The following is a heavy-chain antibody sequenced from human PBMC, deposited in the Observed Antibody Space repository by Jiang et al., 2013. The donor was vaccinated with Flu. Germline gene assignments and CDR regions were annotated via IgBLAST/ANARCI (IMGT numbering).Heavy chain of an antibody. V-gene: IGHV4-31*02. J-gene: IGHJ1*01. CDR2: IYYSGST. Sequence: GSISSGGYYWSWIRQHPGKGLEWIGYIYYSGSTYYNPSLKSRVTISVDTSKNQFSLKLSSVTAADTAVYYCAREGGYCSGGSCYSSNFQHWGQGTLVTVSS. CDR3: AREGGYCSGGSCYSSNFQH. CDR1: GSISSGGYY. D-gene: IGHD2-15*01.